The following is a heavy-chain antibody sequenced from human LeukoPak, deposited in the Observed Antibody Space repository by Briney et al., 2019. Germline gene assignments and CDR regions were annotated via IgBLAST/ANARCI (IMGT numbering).Heavy chain of an antibody. D-gene: IGHD2-21*02. CDR2: IKPNSGVT. Sequence: ASVKVSCKTSGYTFATYFMHWVRQAPGQGLEWMGYIKPNSGVTNDAQKFRGRVTMTWDTSISTAYIELSGLTSDDTAIYYCARPTYCGSNCYFNFDYWGQGTLVTVSS. CDR1: GYTFATYF. CDR3: ARPTYCGSNCYFNFDY. J-gene: IGHJ4*02. V-gene: IGHV1-2*02.